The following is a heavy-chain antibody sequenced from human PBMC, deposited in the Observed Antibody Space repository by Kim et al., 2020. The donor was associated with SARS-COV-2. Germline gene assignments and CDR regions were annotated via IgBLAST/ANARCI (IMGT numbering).Heavy chain of an antibody. J-gene: IGHJ5*02. V-gene: IGHV4-34*01. CDR3: ARGARTKYGDYSAPHKPGRNWFDP. CDR2: INHSGST. CDR1: GGSFSGYY. Sequence: SETLSLTCAVYGGSFSGYYWSWIRQPPGKGLEWIGEINHSGSTNYNPSLKSRVTISVDTSKNQFSLKLSSVTAADTAVYYCARGARTKYGDYSAPHKPGRNWFDPWGQGTLVTVSS. D-gene: IGHD4-17*01.